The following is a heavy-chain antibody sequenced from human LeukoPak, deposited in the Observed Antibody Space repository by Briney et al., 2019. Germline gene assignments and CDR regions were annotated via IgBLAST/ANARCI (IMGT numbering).Heavy chain of an antibody. D-gene: IGHD3-10*01. J-gene: IGHJ4*02. CDR3: AREIWFGELEGDY. CDR1: GFPFSSYS. Sequence: GESLKISCAASGFPFSSYSMNWVRQAPGKGLEWVSSISSSSSYIYYADSVKGRFTISRDNAKNSLYLQMNSLRAEDTAVYYCAREIWFGELEGDYWGQGTLVTVSS. V-gene: IGHV3-21*01. CDR2: ISSSSSYI.